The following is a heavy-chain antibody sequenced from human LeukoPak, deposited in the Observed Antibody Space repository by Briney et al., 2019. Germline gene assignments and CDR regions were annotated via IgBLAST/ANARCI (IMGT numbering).Heavy chain of an antibody. Sequence: SETLSLTCAVYGGSFSGYYWSWIRQPPGKGLEWIGEINHSGSTNYNPSLKSRVTISVDTSKNQFSLKLSSVTAADTAVYYCARALADYYDSNYSMDVWGQGTTVTVSS. CDR1: GGSFSGYY. CDR2: INHSGST. D-gene: IGHD3-22*01. J-gene: IGHJ6*02. V-gene: IGHV4-34*01. CDR3: ARALADYYDSNYSMDV.